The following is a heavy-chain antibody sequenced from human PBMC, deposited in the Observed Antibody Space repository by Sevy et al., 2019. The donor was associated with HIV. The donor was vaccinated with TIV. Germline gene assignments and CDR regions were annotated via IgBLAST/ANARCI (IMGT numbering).Heavy chain of an antibody. CDR2: IYSDGST. J-gene: IGHJ4*02. CDR3: ARGKSGYGYGLDY. V-gene: IGHV3-66*01. Sequence: GGSLRLSCAASGFPVSSNYMSWVRQAPGKGLEWVSVIYSDGSTYHADSVKGRFTISRDNSKNTLYLQMYSLRVEDTAVYYCARGKSGYGYGLDYWGQGTLVTVSS. D-gene: IGHD5-18*01. CDR1: GFPVSSNY.